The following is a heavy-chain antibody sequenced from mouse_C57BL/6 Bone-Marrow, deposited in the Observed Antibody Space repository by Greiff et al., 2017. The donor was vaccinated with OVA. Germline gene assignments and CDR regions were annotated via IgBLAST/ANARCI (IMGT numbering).Heavy chain of an antibody. CDR1: GYTFTSYW. CDR2: IYPGNSDT. J-gene: IGHJ4*01. CDR3: TRDYGSSLYYAMDY. V-gene: IGHV1-5*01. D-gene: IGHD1-1*01. Sequence: VQLQQSGTVLARPGASVKMSCKTSGYTFTSYWMHWVKQRPGQGLEWIGAIYPGNSDTSYNQKFKGKAKLTAVTSASTAYMELSSLTNEDSAVYYCTRDYGSSLYYAMDYWGQGTSVTVSS.